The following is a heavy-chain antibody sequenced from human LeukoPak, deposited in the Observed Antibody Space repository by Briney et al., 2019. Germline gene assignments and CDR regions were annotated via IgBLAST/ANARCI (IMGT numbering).Heavy chain of an antibody. Sequence: NPGGSLRLSCAASGFTFSSYSMNWVRQAPGKGLEWVSSISSSSSYIYYADSVKGRFTISRDNAKNSLYLQMNSLRAEDTAVYYCASFEGLNCSGGSCYSGWGQGTLVTVSS. V-gene: IGHV3-21*01. CDR2: ISSSSSYI. D-gene: IGHD2-15*01. CDR1: GFTFSSYS. J-gene: IGHJ4*02. CDR3: ASFEGLNCSGGSCYSG.